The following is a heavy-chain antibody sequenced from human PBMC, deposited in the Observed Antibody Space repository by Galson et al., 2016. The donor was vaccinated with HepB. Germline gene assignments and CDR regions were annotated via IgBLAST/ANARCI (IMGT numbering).Heavy chain of an antibody. CDR1: GFTFSSYS. CDR2: IRSSSNTI. CDR3: ARGFWFGLGRKYGMDV. J-gene: IGHJ6*02. D-gene: IGHD3-10*01. V-gene: IGHV3-48*02. Sequence: SLRLSCAASGFTFSSYSMHWVRQAPGKGLEWVSYIRSSSNTIYYADSVKGRFTIPRDNAKNSLFLQMKSLRDEDTAVYYCARGFWFGLGRKYGMDVWGQGTTVTVSS.